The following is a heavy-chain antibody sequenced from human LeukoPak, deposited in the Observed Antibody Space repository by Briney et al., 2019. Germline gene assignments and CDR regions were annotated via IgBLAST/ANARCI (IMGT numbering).Heavy chain of an antibody. D-gene: IGHD3-16*01. Sequence: PGGSLRLSCAASGFSFSSYAMSWVRQAPGKGLEWVSGISGSGGSTYYADSVKGRFTISRDNSKNTLYLQMNSLRAEDTAVYYCAKGGGAKVLLLSYFDYWGQGTLVTVST. J-gene: IGHJ4*02. CDR2: ISGSGGST. CDR3: AKGGGAKVLLLSYFDY. V-gene: IGHV3-23*01. CDR1: GFSFSSYA.